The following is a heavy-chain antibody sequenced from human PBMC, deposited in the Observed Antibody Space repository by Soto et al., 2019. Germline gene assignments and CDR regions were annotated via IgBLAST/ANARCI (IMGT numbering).Heavy chain of an antibody. CDR1: GYSFTSYW. V-gene: IGHV5-10-1*01. CDR2: IDPSDSYT. J-gene: IGHJ6*02. D-gene: IGHD5-18*01. CDR3: AKSGYSYGPDGYYYYGMDV. Sequence: GESLKISCKGSGYSFTSYWISWVRQMPGKGLEWMGRIDPSDSYTNYSPSFQGHVTISADKSISTAYLQWSSLKASDTAMYYCAKSGYSYGPDGYYYYGMDVWGQGTTVTV.